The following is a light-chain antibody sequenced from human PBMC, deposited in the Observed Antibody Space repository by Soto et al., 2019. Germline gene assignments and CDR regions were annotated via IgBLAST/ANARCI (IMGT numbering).Light chain of an antibody. V-gene: IGKV1-5*01. Sequence: DIQMTQSPSTLSASVGDRVTITCRASQSIGSWLAWFQQKPGKAPKLLIYHSSTLESGVPSRFSGSGSGTHFTLTISSLQPDDLATYYCQQYNSYSQYTFGQGTNLEIK. CDR2: HSS. CDR3: QQYNSYSQYT. J-gene: IGKJ2*01. CDR1: QSIGSW.